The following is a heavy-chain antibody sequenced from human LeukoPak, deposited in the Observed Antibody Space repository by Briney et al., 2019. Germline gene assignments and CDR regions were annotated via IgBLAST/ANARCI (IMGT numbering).Heavy chain of an antibody. J-gene: IGHJ4*02. D-gene: IGHD4-23*01. CDR1: GGSISSHY. CDR2: MFFTGDA. Sequence: SETLSLTCTVSGGSISSHYWAWLRQPPGKGLEWIGWMFFTGDANYNPSLKSRVTISVDHSKNQFSLKLTSVTAADTAVYYCAKEGNDYGANSIDYWGQGTLVTVSS. CDR3: AKEGNDYGANSIDY. V-gene: IGHV4-59*11.